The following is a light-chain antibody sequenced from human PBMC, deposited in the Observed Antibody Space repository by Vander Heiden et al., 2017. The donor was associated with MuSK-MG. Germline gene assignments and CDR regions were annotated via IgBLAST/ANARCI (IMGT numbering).Light chain of an antibody. CDR1: TAAVTSGDW. Sequence: QTVATQEPPLTVTPGGTVNLTCASSTAAVTSGDWTGWFQHRPGQAPRALIDGTGQNLSWTPAAFSGSILVGKASLTLSFVSPEDEAEYYCFSYYVGEWVFGGGTKLTVL. CDR2: GTG. V-gene: IGLV7-43*01. CDR3: FSYYVGEWV. J-gene: IGLJ3*02.